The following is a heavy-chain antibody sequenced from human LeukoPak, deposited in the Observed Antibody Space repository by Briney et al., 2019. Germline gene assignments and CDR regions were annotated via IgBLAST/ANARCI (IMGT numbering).Heavy chain of an antibody. J-gene: IGHJ4*02. CDR3: ARAHPEYYDSSGYNPLDF. CDR2: INAYTGNT. V-gene: IGHV1-18*04. Sequence: ASVKVSCKASGYTFTGYYMHWVRQAPGQGLEWMGWINAYTGNTNYAQKLQGRVTMTTDTSTSTAYMELRSLRSDDTAVYYCARAHPEYYDSSGYNPLDFWGQGTLVTVSS. CDR1: GYTFTGYY. D-gene: IGHD3-22*01.